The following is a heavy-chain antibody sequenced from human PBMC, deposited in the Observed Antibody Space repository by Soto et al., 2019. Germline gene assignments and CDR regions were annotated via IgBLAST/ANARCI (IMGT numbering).Heavy chain of an antibody. CDR2: IIPIFGTT. CDR3: ARSITMIVVAFDY. CDR1: GGTFSSYA. Sequence: SVKVSCKASGGTFSSYAISWVRQAPGQGLEWMGGIIPIFGTTNYAQKFQGRVTITADKSTSTAYMELSSLRSEDTAVYYCARSITMIVVAFDYWGQGTLVTVSS. D-gene: IGHD3-22*01. J-gene: IGHJ4*02. V-gene: IGHV1-69*06.